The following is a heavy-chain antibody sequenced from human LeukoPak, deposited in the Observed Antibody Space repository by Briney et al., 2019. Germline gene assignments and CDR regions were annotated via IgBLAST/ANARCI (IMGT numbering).Heavy chain of an antibody. D-gene: IGHD6-19*01. V-gene: IGHV4-34*01. CDR2: INHSGST. J-gene: IGHJ4*02. CDR3: ARHTTLIIAVADREAIDY. CDR1: GGSFSGYY. Sequence: PSETLSLTCAVYGGSFSGYYWSWIRQPPGKGLEWIGEINHSGSTNCNPSLKSRVTISVDTSKNQFSLKLSSVTAADTAVYYCARHTTLIIAVADREAIDYWGQGTLVTVSS.